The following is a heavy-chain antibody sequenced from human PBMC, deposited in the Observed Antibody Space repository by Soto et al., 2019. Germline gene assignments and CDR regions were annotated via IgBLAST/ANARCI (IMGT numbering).Heavy chain of an antibody. CDR2: IWYDGSNK. V-gene: IGHV3-33*01. CDR3: ARDLQDYGDPWWFDP. D-gene: IGHD4-17*01. CDR1: GFTFSRYG. Sequence: QVQLVESGGGVVQPGRSLRLSCAASGFTFSRYGMHWVRQAPGKGLERVAVIWYDGSNKYYADSVKGRFTISRDNSKNTLYLQMNSLRAEDTAVYYCARDLQDYGDPWWFDPWGQGTLVTVSS. J-gene: IGHJ5*02.